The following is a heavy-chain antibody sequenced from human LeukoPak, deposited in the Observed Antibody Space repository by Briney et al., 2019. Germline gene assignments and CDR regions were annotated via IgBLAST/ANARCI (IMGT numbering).Heavy chain of an antibody. CDR1: GFTLSTYG. CDR2: IWNDGSNK. Sequence: GRSLRLSCAASGFTLSTYGKHWVRQAPGKGLEWVAVIWNDGSNKYYADSVKGRFTISRDNSKSTLYLQMNSLRAEDTAVYSCARASGPFDYWGQGTLVTVSS. J-gene: IGHJ4*02. CDR3: ARASGPFDY. D-gene: IGHD3-10*01. V-gene: IGHV3-33*01.